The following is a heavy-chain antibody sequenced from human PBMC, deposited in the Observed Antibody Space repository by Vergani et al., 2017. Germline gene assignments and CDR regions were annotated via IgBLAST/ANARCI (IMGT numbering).Heavy chain of an antibody. CDR2: ISYDGSNK. Sequence: QVQLVESGGGVVQPGRSLRLSCAASGFTFSSYGMHWVSQAPGKGLEWVAVISYDGSNKYYADSVKGRFTISRDNSKNTLYLQMNSLRAEDTAVYYCAKGRAYYYGSGPDDYWGQGTLVTVSS. J-gene: IGHJ4*02. CDR3: AKGRAYYYGSGPDDY. V-gene: IGHV3-30*18. CDR1: GFTFSSYG. D-gene: IGHD3-10*01.